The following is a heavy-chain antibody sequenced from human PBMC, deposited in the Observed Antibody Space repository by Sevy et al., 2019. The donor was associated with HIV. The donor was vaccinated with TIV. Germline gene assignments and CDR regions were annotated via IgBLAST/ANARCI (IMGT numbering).Heavy chain of an antibody. CDR2: IYYSGST. V-gene: IGHV4-59*01. Sequence: SESLSLTCTVSGGSISSYYWSWIRQPPGKGLEWIGYIYYSGSTNYNASLKSRVTISVDTSKNQFSLTLSSVTAADTALYYCARESCSSSWYFDYWGHGTLVTVSS. D-gene: IGHD6-13*01. CDR3: ARESCSSSWYFDY. J-gene: IGHJ4*01. CDR1: GGSISSYY.